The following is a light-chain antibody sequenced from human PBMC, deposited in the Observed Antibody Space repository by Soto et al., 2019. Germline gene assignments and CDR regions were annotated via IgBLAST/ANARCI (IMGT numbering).Light chain of an antibody. CDR2: GNS. V-gene: IGLV1-40*01. J-gene: IGLJ1*01. CDR3: QSYDSRLSGYV. Sequence: QSVLTQPPSVPGAPGQRVTISCTGSSSNIGAGYDVHWYQQLPGTAPKLLIYGNSNRPSGVPDRFSVSKSGTSASLAITGLEAEDEADYYGQSYDSRLSGYVFGTGTTLTVL. CDR1: SSNIGAGYD.